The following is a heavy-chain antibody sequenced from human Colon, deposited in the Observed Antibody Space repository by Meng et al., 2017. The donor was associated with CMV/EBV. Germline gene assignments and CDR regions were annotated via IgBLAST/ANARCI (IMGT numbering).Heavy chain of an antibody. CDR1: GYTFTSYG. CDR2: ISAYNGNT. CDR3: ARGIEQGVDV. V-gene: IGHV1-18*01. D-gene: IGHD2-21*01. J-gene: IGHJ6*04. Sequence: ASVKVSCKASGYTFTSYGISWVRQAPGQGLEWMGWISAYNGNTNYAQKLQGRVTMTTDTSTTTVYLEMRSLRSEDTAVYYCARGIEQGVDVWGKGTTVTVSS.